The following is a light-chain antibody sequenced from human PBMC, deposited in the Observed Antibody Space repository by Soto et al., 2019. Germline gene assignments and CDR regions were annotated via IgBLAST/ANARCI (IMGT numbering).Light chain of an antibody. CDR3: SSYISTSIP. V-gene: IGLV2-14*01. J-gene: IGLJ3*02. CDR2: DVS. CDR1: SSDIGSTYNY. Sequence: QSVLTQPASVSGSPGQSITISCTGTSSDIGSTYNYVSWYQQHSGRAPKLMIYDVSNRPSGVSNRFSGSKSGNTASLTISGLQAEDEADYYCSSYISTSIPFGGGTQLTVL.